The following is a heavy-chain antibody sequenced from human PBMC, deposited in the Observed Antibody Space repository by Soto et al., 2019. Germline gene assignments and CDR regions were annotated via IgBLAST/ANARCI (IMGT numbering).Heavy chain of an antibody. D-gene: IGHD6-13*01. V-gene: IGHV4-31*03. CDR1: GGSISSGGYY. Sequence: SETLSLTCTVSGGSISSGGYYWSWIRQHPGKGLEWIGYIYYSGSTYYNPSLKSRVTISVDTSKNQFSLKLSSVTAADTAVYYCARLAAAGSIYYYYYYGMDVWGQGTTVTVSS. CDR2: IYYSGST. J-gene: IGHJ6*02. CDR3: ARLAAAGSIYYYYYYGMDV.